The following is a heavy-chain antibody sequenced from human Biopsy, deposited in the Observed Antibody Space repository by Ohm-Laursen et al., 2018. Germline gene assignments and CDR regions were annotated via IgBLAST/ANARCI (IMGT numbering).Heavy chain of an antibody. CDR3: ARVPLPGIGAAYQGRFLYGMDV. V-gene: IGHV4-34*01. CDR1: GGSFNGYF. CDR2: ITQSGSN. J-gene: IGHJ6*02. D-gene: IGHD6-13*01. Sequence: TLSLTCAVYGGSFNGYFWSWIRQPPGKGLVWIGDITQSGSNNYSPSLKSRVTISVDTAKKQFSLSLRSATAADTAVYYWARVPLPGIGAAYQGRFLYGMDVWGQGTTVSVSS.